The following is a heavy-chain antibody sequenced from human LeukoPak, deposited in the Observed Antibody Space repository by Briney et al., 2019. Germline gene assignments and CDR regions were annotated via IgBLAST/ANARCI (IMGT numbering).Heavy chain of an antibody. J-gene: IGHJ6*02. Sequence: GGSLRLSCAASGFTVSSNYMTWVRQAPGEGLEWVASLYSGGVTYYADSVKGRFTISRDYSKNTPYLQMSSLRVEDTAVYYCARFPGIANVFYYGMDVWGQGTTVTVSS. CDR1: GFTVSSNY. CDR3: ARFPGIANVFYYGMDV. D-gene: IGHD6-13*01. V-gene: IGHV3-53*01. CDR2: LYSGGVT.